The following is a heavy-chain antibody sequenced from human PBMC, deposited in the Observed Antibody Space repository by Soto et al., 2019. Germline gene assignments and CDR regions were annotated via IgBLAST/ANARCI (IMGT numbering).Heavy chain of an antibody. CDR1: GGSINSAGHS. D-gene: IGHD6-13*01. J-gene: IGHJ6*02. V-gene: IGHV4-61*02. CDR3: ARSGAAAGSYYYYGMDV. CDR2: IYTSGST. Sequence: PSETLSLTCTVSGGSINSAGHSWGWVRQSPGKGLEWIGRIYTSGSTNYNPSLKGRVTMSVDTSKNQFSLKLSSVTAADTAVYYCARSGAAAGSYYYYGMDVWGQGTTVTVSS.